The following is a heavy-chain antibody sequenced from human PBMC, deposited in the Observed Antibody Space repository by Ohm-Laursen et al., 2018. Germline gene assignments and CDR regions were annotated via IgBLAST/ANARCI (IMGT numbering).Heavy chain of an antibody. V-gene: IGHV3-53*01. CDR3: ARTAVTTRCNWFDP. CDR2: IYSGGST. D-gene: IGHD4-17*01. J-gene: IGHJ5*02. Sequence: SLRLSCTASGFTFSTHYMTWVRQAPGKGLEWVSVIYSGGSTYYADSVKGRFTISRDNSKNTLYLQMNSLRAEDTAVYYCARTAVTTRCNWFDPWGQGTLVTVSS. CDR1: GFTFSTHY.